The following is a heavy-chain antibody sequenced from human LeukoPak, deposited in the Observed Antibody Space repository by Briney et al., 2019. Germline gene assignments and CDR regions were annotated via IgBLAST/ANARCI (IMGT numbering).Heavy chain of an antibody. D-gene: IGHD1-7*01. CDR2: ISGSGVRT. V-gene: IGHV3-23*01. CDR3: AKEADGITGTAFY. Sequence: HPGGPLRLSCAASGFTFSSYAMSWVRQAPGKGLEWVSGISGSGVRTYYADSVKGRFTISRDNSKNTLYVQMNSLRAEDTAVYYCAKEADGITGTAFYWGQGTLVTVSS. J-gene: IGHJ4*02. CDR1: GFTFSSYA.